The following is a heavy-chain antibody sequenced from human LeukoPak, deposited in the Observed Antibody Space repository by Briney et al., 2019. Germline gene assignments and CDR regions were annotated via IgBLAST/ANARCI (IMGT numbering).Heavy chain of an antibody. CDR2: ISAYNGNI. J-gene: IGHJ5*02. CDR1: GYTFTSFG. Sequence: ASVKVSCKASGYTFTSFGISWVRQAPGQGLEWMGWISAYNGNIKSAQKFQGRVTMTTDTSTSTAYMELRGLRSEDTAVYYCARRGRLVRGINWFDPWGQGTLVTVSS. D-gene: IGHD3-10*01. V-gene: IGHV1-18*01. CDR3: ARRGRLVRGINWFDP.